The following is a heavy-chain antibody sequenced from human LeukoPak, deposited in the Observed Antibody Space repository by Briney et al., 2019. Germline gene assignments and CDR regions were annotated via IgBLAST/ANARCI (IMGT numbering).Heavy chain of an antibody. D-gene: IGHD2-2*01. CDR2: INPNSGGT. CDR3: ARAQVYCSSTSCYQDAFDI. CDR1: GGTFSSYA. Sequence: ASVKVSCKASGGTFSSYAISWVRQAPGQGLEWMGWINPNSGGTNYAQKFQGRVTMTRDTSISTAYMELSRLRSDGTAVYYCARAQVYCSSTSCYQDAFDIWGQGTMVTVSS. J-gene: IGHJ3*02. V-gene: IGHV1-2*02.